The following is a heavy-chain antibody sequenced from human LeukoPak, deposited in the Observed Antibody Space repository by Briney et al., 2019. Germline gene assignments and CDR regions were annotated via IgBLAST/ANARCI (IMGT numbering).Heavy chain of an antibody. CDR3: ARLRGGSSSWYALDY. V-gene: IGHV4-39*01. Sequence: WVRQPPGKGLEWIGSIYYSGSTYYNPSLKSRVTISVDTSKNQFSLKLSSVTAADTAVYYCARLRGGSSSWYALDYWGQGTLVTVSS. D-gene: IGHD6-13*01. CDR2: IYYSGST. J-gene: IGHJ4*02.